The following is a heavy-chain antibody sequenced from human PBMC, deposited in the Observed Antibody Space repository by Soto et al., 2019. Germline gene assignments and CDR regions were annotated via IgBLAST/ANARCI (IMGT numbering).Heavy chain of an antibody. CDR1: GFTFSSYA. Sequence: EVQLLESGGGLVQPGGSLRLSCAASGFTFSSYAMSWVRQAPGKGLEWVSAISGSGGSTYYADSVKGRFTISRDNSKNTLYLQMNSLRAEDTAVYYCTKSPDGGVILHDYWGQGTLVTFSS. D-gene: IGHD3-3*01. J-gene: IGHJ4*02. CDR2: ISGSGGST. V-gene: IGHV3-23*01. CDR3: TKSPDGGVILHDY.